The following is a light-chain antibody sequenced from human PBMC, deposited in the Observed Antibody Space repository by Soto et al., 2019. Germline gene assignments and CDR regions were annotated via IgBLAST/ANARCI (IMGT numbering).Light chain of an antibody. J-gene: IGKJ3*01. V-gene: IGKV3-20*01. CDR2: GAS. CDR3: QQYVSSPT. CDR1: QSLSRSD. Sequence: EIVLTQSPGTLSLSPGERATLSCRASQSLSRSDLAWYQQKLGQAPRLLIYGASSRATGIPDRFSGSGSGPDFTLTISRLEPEDFAVYYCQQYVSSPTFGPGTKVDIQ.